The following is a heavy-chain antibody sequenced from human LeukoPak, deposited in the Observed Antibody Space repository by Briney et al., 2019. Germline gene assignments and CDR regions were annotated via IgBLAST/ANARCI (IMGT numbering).Heavy chain of an antibody. J-gene: IGHJ4*02. D-gene: IGHD2-8*02. CDR3: TRPDDDVLVVPNDY. CDR1: GVTFSGSA. Sequence: GGSLRLSCAASGVTFSGSAMHWVRQASGRGLEWVGRIRSKANSYATAYAASVIGRFTISRDDSKNTAYLQMNSLKTEDTAVYYCTRPDDDVLVVPNDYRGQGTLVTVSS. V-gene: IGHV3-73*01. CDR2: IRSKANSYAT.